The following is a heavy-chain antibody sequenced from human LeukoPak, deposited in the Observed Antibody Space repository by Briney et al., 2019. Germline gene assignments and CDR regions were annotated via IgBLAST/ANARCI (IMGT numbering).Heavy chain of an antibody. J-gene: IGHJ4*02. V-gene: IGHV4-31*03. CDR2: IYYSGST. CDR3: AREPRGGGYSFDY. Sequence: TLSLTCTVSGDSISSGGYYWSWIRQHPGKGLEWIGYIYYSGSTLYNPSLKSRVTISVDTSKNQFSLRLSSVTAADTAVYYCAREPRGGGYSFDYWGQGTLVTVSS. D-gene: IGHD5-12*01. CDR1: GDSISSGGYY.